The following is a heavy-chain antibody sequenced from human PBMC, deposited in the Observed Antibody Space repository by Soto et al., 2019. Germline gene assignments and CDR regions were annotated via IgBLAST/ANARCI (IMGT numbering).Heavy chain of an antibody. CDR2: MSGSGSST. D-gene: IGHD3-10*01. Sequence: GGSLRLSCAASGFTFSSSAMSWVRQAPGKGLEWVSAMSGSGSSTYYADSVKGRFTISRDNSKNTLYLQMNSLRAEDTAIYYCARYYYASEAGRGVYYYYYMDVWGKGTTVTVSS. V-gene: IGHV3-23*01. J-gene: IGHJ6*03. CDR3: ARYYYASEAGRGVYYYYYMDV. CDR1: GFTFSSSA.